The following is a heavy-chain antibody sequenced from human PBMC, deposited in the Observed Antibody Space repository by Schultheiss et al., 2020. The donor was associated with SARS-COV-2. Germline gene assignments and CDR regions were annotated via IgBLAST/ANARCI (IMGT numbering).Heavy chain of an antibody. J-gene: IGHJ2*01. D-gene: IGHD6-19*01. CDR2: ISGSGGST. Sequence: GGSLRLSCAASGFTFSDYYMSWIRQAPGKGLEWVSAISGSGGSTYYADSVKGRFTISRDNSKNTLYLQMNSLRAEDTALYYCARVYSSGWYDWYFDLWGRGTLVTVSS. V-gene: IGHV3-23*01. CDR3: ARVYSSGWYDWYFDL. CDR1: GFTFSDYY.